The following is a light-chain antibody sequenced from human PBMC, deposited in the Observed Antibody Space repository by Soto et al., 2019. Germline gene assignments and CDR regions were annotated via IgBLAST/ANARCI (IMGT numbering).Light chain of an antibody. CDR1: QSITSH. J-gene: IGKJ1*01. CDR3: QQYNTWHRT. Sequence: IVMTQSPGTLSLSPGDRATLSCRASQSITSHLAWYQQKPGQAPRLHIYHPTTRATGNPTRFSGSGSGTDFTLTIVSLQSEDFAVYYCQQYNTWHRTLGQGTTVDIK. V-gene: IGKV3-15*01. CDR2: HPT.